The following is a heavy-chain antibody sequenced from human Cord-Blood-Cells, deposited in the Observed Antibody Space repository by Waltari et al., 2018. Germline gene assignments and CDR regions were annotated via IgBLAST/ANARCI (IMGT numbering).Heavy chain of an antibody. V-gene: IGHV1-3*01. Sequence: QVQLVQPGAEVTKPGDSVKVSCHAAGYTFTSYAMHWVRQAPGQRLEWMGWINAGNGNTKYSQTFQGRVTITRDTSAGTADMERSSRRSEDTAVYYCASVDPQGVIIDAFDIWCQGTMVTSSS. CDR1: GYTFTSYA. CDR2: INAGNGNT. J-gene: IGHJ3*02. D-gene: IGHD3-10*01. CDR3: ASVDPQGVIIDAFDI.